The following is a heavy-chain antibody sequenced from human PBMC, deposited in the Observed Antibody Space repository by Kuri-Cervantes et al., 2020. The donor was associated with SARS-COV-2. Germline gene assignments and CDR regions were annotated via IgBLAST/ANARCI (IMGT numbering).Heavy chain of an antibody. Sequence: SCTVSGGSISSGSYYWSWIRQPAGKGLEWIGRIYTSGSTNYNPSLKSRVTISVDTSKNQFSLKLSSVTAADTAVYYCARQSVVASDDWGQGTLVTVSS. D-gene: IGHD2-15*01. CDR1: GGSISSGSYY. J-gene: IGHJ4*02. V-gene: IGHV4-61*02. CDR2: IYTSGST. CDR3: ARQSVVASDD.